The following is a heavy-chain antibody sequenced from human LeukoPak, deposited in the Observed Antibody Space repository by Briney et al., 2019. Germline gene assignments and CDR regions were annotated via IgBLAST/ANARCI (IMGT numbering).Heavy chain of an antibody. Sequence: GGSLRLSCAISGFTFSACELTWVRQAPGKGLEWVSYISRSGSTRYYADSVKGRFTISRDNAKNSLYLQMNSLRAEDTAVYYCARVATMVRVPLDALDIWCQGTMVSVSS. CDR3: ARVATMVRVPLDALDI. V-gene: IGHV3-48*03. CDR1: GFTFSACE. D-gene: IGHD3-10*01. J-gene: IGHJ3*02. CDR2: ISRSGSTR.